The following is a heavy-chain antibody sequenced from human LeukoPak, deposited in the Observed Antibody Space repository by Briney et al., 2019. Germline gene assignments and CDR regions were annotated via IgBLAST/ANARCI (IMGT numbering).Heavy chain of an antibody. CDR1: GFPFDDYG. CDR2: LNWNGGST. J-gene: IGHJ4*02. CDR3: ARGTNYGDYVFGY. D-gene: IGHD4-17*01. Sequence: GGALRLSCAASGFPFDDYGLSWVGRLPGKGLEWVSGLNWNGGSTTYADSVKGRFTISRDNAKKSLYLQMNSLRAEDTAFYYCARGTNYGDYVFGYWGQGTLVTVSS. V-gene: IGHV3-20*04.